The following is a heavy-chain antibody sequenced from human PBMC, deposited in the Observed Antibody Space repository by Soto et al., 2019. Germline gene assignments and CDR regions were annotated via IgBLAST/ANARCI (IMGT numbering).Heavy chain of an antibody. CDR3: ARSRAETTTVRNYFFAY. D-gene: IGHD4-4*01. CDR1: GFSLDTSGVG. V-gene: IGHV2-5*01. Sequence: QITLKESGPTLVKPTQTLTLTCTFSGFSLDTSGVGVGWIRQPPGKALEWLAVIYRNDEKRHNLSLKSRLSSSRDTSRNQVVLPVTTLDPVDTATYFCARSRAETTTVRNYFFAYWGQGTLVTVSS. CDR2: IYRNDEK. J-gene: IGHJ4*02.